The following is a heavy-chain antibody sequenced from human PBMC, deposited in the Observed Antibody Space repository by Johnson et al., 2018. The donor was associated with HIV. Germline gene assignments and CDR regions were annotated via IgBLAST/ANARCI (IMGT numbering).Heavy chain of an antibody. CDR1: GFTFDDYG. J-gene: IGHJ3*01. CDR2: INLNGGST. D-gene: IGHD3-10*01. Sequence: EVQLVESGGGLVQPGGSLRLSCAASGFTFDDYGMSWVRQVLGKGLEWVSGINLNGGSTGYADSVKGRFTVSRDNSKNTVYLQMNSLRAEDTAVYYCAKQYDGSGGSVHAFDVWGKGTMVTVSS. V-gene: IGHV3-20*04. CDR3: AKQYDGSGGSVHAFDV.